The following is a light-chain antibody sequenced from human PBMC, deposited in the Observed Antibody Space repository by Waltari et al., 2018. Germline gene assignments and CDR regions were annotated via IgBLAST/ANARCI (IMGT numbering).Light chain of an antibody. CDR2: GDN. CDR1: SSNIGSNT. J-gene: IGLJ1*01. V-gene: IGLV1-44*01. CDR3: ASWDDSLKVYV. Sequence: QSVLTQPPSASGTPGQRVTISCSGSSSNIGSNTLNWSQHLPGTAPKPPIQGDNQGPSGVPDRFSGSKSGTSASLAIGGLQSEDEADYYCASWDDSLKVYVFGTGTKVTVV.